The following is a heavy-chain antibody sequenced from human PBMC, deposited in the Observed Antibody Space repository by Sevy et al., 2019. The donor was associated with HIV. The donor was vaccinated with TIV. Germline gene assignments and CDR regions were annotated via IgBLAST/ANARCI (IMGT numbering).Heavy chain of an antibody. J-gene: IGHJ6*02. CDR1: GITFARYA. CDR2: ISGSGGAT. D-gene: IGHD3-16*01. V-gene: IGHV3-23*01. Sequence: GGSLRLSCAASGITFARYAMNWVRQAPGKGLEWVSAISGSGGATYYAESVEGRFTISRDNSRETLYVQMNSLRVEDTAVYYCAKGDRTFYGMDVWGQGTTVTVSS. CDR3: AKGDRTFYGMDV.